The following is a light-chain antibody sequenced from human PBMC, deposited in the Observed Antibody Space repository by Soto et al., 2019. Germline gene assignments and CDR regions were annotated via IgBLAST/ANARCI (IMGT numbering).Light chain of an antibody. J-gene: IGLJ2*01. CDR2: CDS. Sequence: SYELTQPTSVSVAPGKTARVTRGGNNIGSKSEHWYQQKPGQAPGLVNYCDSDRPSGIPERFYGSNYGNTATLTISRVEAGDEADYYCQVWDSSSDHVVFGGGTKL. CDR3: QVWDSSSDHVV. CDR1: NIGSKS. V-gene: IGLV3-21*04.